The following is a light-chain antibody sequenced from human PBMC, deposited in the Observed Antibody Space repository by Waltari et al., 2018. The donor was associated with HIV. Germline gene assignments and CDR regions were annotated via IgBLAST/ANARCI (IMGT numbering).Light chain of an antibody. V-gene: IGKV1-16*02. CDR2: AAS. J-gene: IGKJ4*01. CDR3: QQYNSYPS. CDR1: QGISNY. Sequence: QITQSQSSLTASLGPGVTTTCRASQGISNYLAWFQQKPGQAPKSLIYAASSWHSGVPSKFRGSGSGTDFTLTISSLQPEDCATYYCQQYNSYPSFGAGTKVEIK.